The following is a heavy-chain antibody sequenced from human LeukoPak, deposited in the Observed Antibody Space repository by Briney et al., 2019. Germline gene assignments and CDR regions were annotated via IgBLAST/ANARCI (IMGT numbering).Heavy chain of an antibody. D-gene: IGHD2-2*01. CDR1: GFTFSSYS. CDR3: ASAFVVVPAPGTMDV. CDR2: ISSSSSYI. Sequence: GGSLRLSCAASGFTFSSYSMNWVRLAPGKGLEWVSSISSSSSYIYYADSVKGRFTISRDNAKNSLYLQMNSLRAEDTAVYYCASAFVVVPAPGTMDVWGKGTTVTVSS. V-gene: IGHV3-21*01. J-gene: IGHJ6*04.